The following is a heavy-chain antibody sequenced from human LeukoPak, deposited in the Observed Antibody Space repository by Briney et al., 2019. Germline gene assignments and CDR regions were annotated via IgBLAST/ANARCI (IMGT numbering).Heavy chain of an antibody. D-gene: IGHD6-13*01. CDR2: ISSDGSTT. V-gene: IGHV3-74*01. CDR3: ARVRSSSWYDY. CDR1: GFTISKYW. Sequence: GGSLRLSCAASGFTISKYWMHWVRQTPGEGLVWVSRISSDGSTTTYADSVKGRFTISRDNAKNTLYLQMNSLRVEDTAVYYCARVRSSSWYDYWGQGARVTVSS. J-gene: IGHJ4*02.